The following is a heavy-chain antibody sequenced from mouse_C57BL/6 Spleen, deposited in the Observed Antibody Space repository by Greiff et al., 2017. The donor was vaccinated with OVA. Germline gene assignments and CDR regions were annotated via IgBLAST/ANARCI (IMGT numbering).Heavy chain of an antibody. CDR1: GFTFSDYY. Sequence: EVHLVESEGGLVQPGSSMKLSCTASGFTFSDYYMAWVRQVPEKGLEWVANINYDGSSTYYLDSLKSRFNISRDNAKNILYLQMSSLKSEDTATYFCARDRGSVYDYWGQGTTLTVSS. CDR3: ARDRGSVYDY. J-gene: IGHJ2*01. CDR2: INYDGSST. V-gene: IGHV5-16*01. D-gene: IGHD3-3*01.